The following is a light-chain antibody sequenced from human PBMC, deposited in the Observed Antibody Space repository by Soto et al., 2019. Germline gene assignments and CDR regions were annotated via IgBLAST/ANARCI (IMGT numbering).Light chain of an antibody. J-gene: IGKJ2*01. CDR2: GAS. Sequence: EIVLTQSPGTLSLSPGERATLSCRASQSVSSSYLAWYQQKPGQAPRLLIYGASSRATGIPDRFSGSGSGTDFTLTISRLEPEDFEVYYCQQYDSSPPRTFGQGTKMEIK. CDR3: QQYDSSPPRT. V-gene: IGKV3-20*01. CDR1: QSVSSSY.